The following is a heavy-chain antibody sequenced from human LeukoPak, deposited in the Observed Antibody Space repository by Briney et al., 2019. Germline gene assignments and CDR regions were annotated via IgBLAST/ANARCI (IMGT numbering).Heavy chain of an antibody. CDR3: ARGSITYYYGSGSLKYYYYYYMDV. J-gene: IGHJ6*03. V-gene: IGHV4-34*01. D-gene: IGHD3-10*01. Sequence: SSETLSLTCAVYGGSFSGYYWSWIRQPPGKGLEWIGEINHSGSTNYNPSLKSRVTISVDTPKNQFSLKLSSVTAADTAVYYCARGSITYYYGSGSLKYYYYYYMDVWGKGTTVTVSS. CDR1: GGSFSGYY. CDR2: INHSGST.